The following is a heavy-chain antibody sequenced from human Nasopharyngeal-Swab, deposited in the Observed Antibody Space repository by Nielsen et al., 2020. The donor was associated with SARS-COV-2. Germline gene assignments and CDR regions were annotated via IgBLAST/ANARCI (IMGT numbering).Heavy chain of an antibody. CDR3: ARDLRSSSWDAFSL. CDR1: GGSISSGGYY. D-gene: IGHD6-13*01. J-gene: IGHJ3*01. Sequence: SCTVSGGSISSGGYYWSWIRQHPGKGLEWIGYIYYSGSTYYNPSLKSRVTISVDTSKNQFSLKLSSVTAADTAVYYCARDLRSSSWDAFSLWGQGTMVTVSS. V-gene: IGHV4-31*02. CDR2: IYYSGST.